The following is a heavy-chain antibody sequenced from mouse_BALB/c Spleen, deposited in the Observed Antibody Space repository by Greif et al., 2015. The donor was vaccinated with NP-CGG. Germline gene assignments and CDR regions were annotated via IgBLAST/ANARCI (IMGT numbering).Heavy chain of an antibody. D-gene: IGHD1-1*01. J-gene: IGHJ3*01. CDR3: APVTTVAPFAY. CDR1: GFTFSSYG. V-gene: IGHV5-6-3*01. Sequence: EVKLVESGGGLVQPGGSLKLSCAASGFTFSSYGMSWVRQTPDKRLELVATINSNGGSTYYPDSVKGRFTISRDNAKNTLYLQMSSLKSEDTAMYYCAPVTTVAPFAYWGQGTLVTVSA. CDR2: INSNGGST.